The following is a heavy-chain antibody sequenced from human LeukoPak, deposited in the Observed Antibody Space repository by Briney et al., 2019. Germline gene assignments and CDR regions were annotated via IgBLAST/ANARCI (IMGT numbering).Heavy chain of an antibody. CDR3: ARQYGSGSAYTPVVDL. D-gene: IGHD3-10*01. CDR1: GGSISSHYY. V-gene: IGHV4-39*01. CDR2: IYYSGST. J-gene: IGHJ4*02. Sequence: SETLPLTCTVSGGSISSHYYWIWIRPPPGKGLEWIGSIYYSGSTYYNPSLKSRVTISVDTSKNQFSLKLSSLTAAETAVYYCARQYGSGSAYTPVVDLWGQGTLVTVSS.